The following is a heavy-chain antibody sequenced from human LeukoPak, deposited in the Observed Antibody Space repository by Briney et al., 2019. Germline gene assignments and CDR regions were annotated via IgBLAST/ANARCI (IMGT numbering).Heavy chain of an antibody. V-gene: IGHV4-39*02. CDR1: GGSISSSTYY. J-gene: IGHJ4*02. CDR2: IYYSGNT. D-gene: IGHD3-9*01. CDR3: ARGDILTGYAH. Sequence: SETLSLTCTVSGGSISSSTYYWGWVRQPPGKGLEWIGSIYYSGNTYYNPSLNSRVTISLDTSKNQYSLRLSSVTAADTAVYYCARGDILTGYAHWGQGTLVTVSS.